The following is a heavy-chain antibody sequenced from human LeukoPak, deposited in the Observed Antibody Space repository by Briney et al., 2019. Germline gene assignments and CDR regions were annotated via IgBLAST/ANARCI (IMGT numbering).Heavy chain of an antibody. Sequence: PSETLSLTCAVYGGSFSGYYWSWIRQPPGKGLEWIGEINHSGSTNYNPSLKSRVTISVDTSKNQFSLKLSSVTAADTAVYYCARDGGGSDCWGQGTLVTVSS. CDR2: INHSGST. D-gene: IGHD2-15*01. CDR3: ARDGGGSDC. V-gene: IGHV4-34*01. J-gene: IGHJ4*02. CDR1: GGSFSGYY.